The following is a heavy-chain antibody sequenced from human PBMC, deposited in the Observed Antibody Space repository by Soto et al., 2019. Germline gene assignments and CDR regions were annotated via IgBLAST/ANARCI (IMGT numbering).Heavy chain of an antibody. D-gene: IGHD5-18*01. V-gene: IGHV4-39*01. CDR3: FTGDTAMVLHDY. CDR2: IYYSGST. CDR1: GGSISSSSYY. J-gene: IGHJ4*02. Sequence: PSETLSLTCTVSGGSISSSSYYWGWIRQPPGKGLEWIGSIYYSGSTYYNPSLKSRVTISVDTSKNQFSLKLSSVTAADTAVYYCFTGDTAMVLHDYWGQGTLVTVSS.